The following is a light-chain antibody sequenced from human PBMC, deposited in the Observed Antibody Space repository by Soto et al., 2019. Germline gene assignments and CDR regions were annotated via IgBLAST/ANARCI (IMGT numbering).Light chain of an antibody. CDR2: AAF. V-gene: IGKV1-27*01. J-gene: IGKJ3*01. CDR1: QGIRNS. CDR3: QNYNSAPHT. Sequence: DIQMTQSPSSLSASVGDRVTITCRASQGIRNSLAWYQQKPGKVPKLLISAAFTLQSGVPSRFSGSGSGTDFTLTISSLQPEDVATYYCQNYNSAPHTFGHGTKVDIK.